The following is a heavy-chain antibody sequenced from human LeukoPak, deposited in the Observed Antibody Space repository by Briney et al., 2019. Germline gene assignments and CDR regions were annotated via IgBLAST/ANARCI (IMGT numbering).Heavy chain of an antibody. CDR1: GYIFTNYD. V-gene: IGHV1-8*01. Sequence: ASVKVSCKASGYIFTNYDINWVRQATGQGLEWMGWMNPDSGNRGCAQKFQGRLTMTRDTSITTAYMELSSLTSDDTAMYYCVRSTMGVRRINDFWGQGSLATVSS. CDR3: VRSTMGVRRINDF. D-gene: IGHD3-10*01. CDR2: MNPDSGNR. J-gene: IGHJ4*02.